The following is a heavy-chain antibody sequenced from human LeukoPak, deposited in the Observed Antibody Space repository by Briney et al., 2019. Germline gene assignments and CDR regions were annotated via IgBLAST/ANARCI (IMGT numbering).Heavy chain of an antibody. V-gene: IGHV3-7*01. J-gene: IGHJ6*03. CDR2: IEQDGNEK. Sequence: GGSLRLSCAASGFTFSSYWMSWVRQAPGKGLEWVANIEQDGNEKYSVDSVKGRFIISRDNAKNSLYLQMNSLRAEDTAVYYCAKGGGYEAQYYYYYMDVWGKGTTVTISS. CDR3: AKGGGYEAQYYYYYMDV. CDR1: GFTFSSYW. D-gene: IGHD5-12*01.